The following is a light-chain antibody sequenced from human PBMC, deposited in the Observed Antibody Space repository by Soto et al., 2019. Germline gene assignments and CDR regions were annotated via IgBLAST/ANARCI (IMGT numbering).Light chain of an antibody. Sequence: IQLTQSPSSLSASVADGVTITCRASQGIGSALAWYQQRPGKAPRLLIFEASSLESGVPSRFSGSGFGTDFTLTISSLQPEDFATYYCQQFSNYPRTFGQGTKVDIK. CDR3: QQFSNYPRT. CDR2: EAS. V-gene: IGKV1D-13*01. CDR1: QGIGSA. J-gene: IGKJ1*01.